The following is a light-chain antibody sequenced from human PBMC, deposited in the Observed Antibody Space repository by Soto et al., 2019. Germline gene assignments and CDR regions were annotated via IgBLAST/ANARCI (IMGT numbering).Light chain of an antibody. Sequence: QAVVTQPPSVSGAPGQRVTISCTGSSSNIGAGYDVHWYQQVPGTAPKLLIYGNSNRPSGVPDRFSGSKSGTSASLAITGLQAEDEADYYCQSYDSSLSGSKVFGTGTKLTVL. J-gene: IGLJ1*01. CDR1: SSNIGAGYD. CDR3: QSYDSSLSGSKV. V-gene: IGLV1-40*01. CDR2: GNS.